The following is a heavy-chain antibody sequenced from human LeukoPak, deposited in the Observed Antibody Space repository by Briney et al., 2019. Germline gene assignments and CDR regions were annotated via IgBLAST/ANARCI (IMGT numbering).Heavy chain of an antibody. J-gene: IGHJ4*02. V-gene: IGHV3-21*01. CDR2: ISGSSSYI. Sequence: GGSLRLSYAASGFTFSSYRMNGVRQAPGKGLEWVSSISGSSSYIYYADSVKGRFTISRDNAQNSLYLQMNSLRAEDTAVYYCARDGSSAYYFDYWGQGTLVTVSS. CDR1: GFTFSSYR. D-gene: IGHD3-22*01. CDR3: ARDGSSAYYFDY.